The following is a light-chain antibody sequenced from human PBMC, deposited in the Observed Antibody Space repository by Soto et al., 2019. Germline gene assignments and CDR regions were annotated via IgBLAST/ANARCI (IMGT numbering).Light chain of an antibody. CDR2: DAS. V-gene: IGKV3-15*01. CDR3: QQYNNWPLYT. CDR1: QSVGGN. J-gene: IGKJ2*01. Sequence: EIVMTQSPATLSVSPGERATLSCRASQSVGGNLAWYQQRPGRAPRLLIYDASTRATDIPARISGSGSGTEFTLTISSLQSEDFALYYCQQYNNWPLYTFGQGTKLEIK.